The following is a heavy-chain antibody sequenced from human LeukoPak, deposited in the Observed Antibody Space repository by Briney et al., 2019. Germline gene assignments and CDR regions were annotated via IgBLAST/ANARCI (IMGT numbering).Heavy chain of an antibody. CDR1: GGSISSYY. CDR2: IFYSGNT. J-gene: IGHJ4*02. CDR3: ARAPIVVVTAIGPYFDY. D-gene: IGHD2-21*02. Sequence: PSETLSLTCTVSGGSISSYYWIWIRQPPGKGLEWIGYIFYSGNTNYNPSLKSRVTISVDTSKNQFSLKLSSVTAADTAVYYCARAPIVVVTAIGPYFDYWGQGTLVTVSS. V-gene: IGHV4-59*01.